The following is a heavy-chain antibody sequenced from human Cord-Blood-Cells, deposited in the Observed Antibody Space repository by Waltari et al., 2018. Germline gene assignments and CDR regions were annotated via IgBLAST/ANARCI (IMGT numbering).Heavy chain of an antibody. J-gene: IGHJ5*02. CDR1: GGSISSGSYY. CDR2: IYTSGTT. Sequence: QVQLQESGPGLVKPSQTLSLTCTVSGGSISSGSYYWSWIRQPAGKGLEWIGYIYTSGTTNNNPSLKSRFTISVDTSKNQFSLKLSSVTAADTAVYYCARGSIVVVPAAHFDPWGQGTLVTVSS. V-gene: IGHV4-61*09. D-gene: IGHD2-2*01. CDR3: ARGSIVVVPAAHFDP.